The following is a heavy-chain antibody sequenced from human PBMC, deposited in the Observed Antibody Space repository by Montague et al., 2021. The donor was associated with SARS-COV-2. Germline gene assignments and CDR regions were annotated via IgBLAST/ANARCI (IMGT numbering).Heavy chain of an antibody. CDR1: GFSVSTSGLC. D-gene: IGHD6-19*01. CDR3: ARIPEYSSGGGPDWYFDL. Sequence: PALVKPTQTLTLPCTFSGFSVSTSGLCVSWIRQPPGKALEWLALIDWDDDTYYSTSLKTRLAISKDTSKNQVVLTMTDMDPVDTGTYYCARIPEYSSGGGPDWYFDLWGRGTLVTVSS. J-gene: IGHJ2*01. V-gene: IGHV2-70*01. CDR2: IDWDDDT.